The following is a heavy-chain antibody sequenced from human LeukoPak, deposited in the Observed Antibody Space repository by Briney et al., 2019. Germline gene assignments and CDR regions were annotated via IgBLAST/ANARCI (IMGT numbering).Heavy chain of an antibody. CDR1: GGSFSGYY. CDR2: INHSGST. D-gene: IGHD4-23*01. CDR3: ARTTVVTPYYFDY. Sequence: SETLSLTCAVYGGSFSGYYWSWIRQPPGKGLEWIGEINHSGSTNYNPSLKSRVTISVDTSKNQFSLKLSPVTAADTAVYYCARTTVVTPYYFDYWGQGTLVTVSS. V-gene: IGHV4-34*01. J-gene: IGHJ4*02.